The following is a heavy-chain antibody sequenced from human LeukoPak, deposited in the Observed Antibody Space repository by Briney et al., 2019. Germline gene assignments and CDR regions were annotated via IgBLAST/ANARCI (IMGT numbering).Heavy chain of an antibody. V-gene: IGHV4-39*07. CDR3: ARSVEGYCSGGSCYSYYYYMDV. Sequence: SETLSLTCTVSGGSISSFSYYWGWIRQPPGKGLEWIVSMYYSGSTYNNPSLKSRVTISVDTSKNQFSLKLSSVTAADTAVYYCARSVEGYCSGGSCYSYYYYMDVWGKGTTVTVSS. J-gene: IGHJ6*03. D-gene: IGHD2-15*01. CDR2: MYYSGST. CDR1: GGSISSFSYY.